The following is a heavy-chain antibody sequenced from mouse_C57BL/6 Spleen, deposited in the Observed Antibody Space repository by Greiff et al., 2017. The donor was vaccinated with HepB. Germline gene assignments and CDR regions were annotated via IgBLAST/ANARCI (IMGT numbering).Heavy chain of an antibody. CDR3: ARKDMGYAMDY. CDR2: ISSGSSTI. Sequence: EVHLVESGGGLVKPGGSLKLSCAASGFTFSDYGMHWVRQAPEKGLEWVAYISSGSSTIYYADTVKGRFTISRDNAKNTLFLQMTSLRSEDTAMYYCARKDMGYAMDYWGQGTSVTVSS. D-gene: IGHD1-1*02. V-gene: IGHV5-17*01. CDR1: GFTFSDYG. J-gene: IGHJ4*01.